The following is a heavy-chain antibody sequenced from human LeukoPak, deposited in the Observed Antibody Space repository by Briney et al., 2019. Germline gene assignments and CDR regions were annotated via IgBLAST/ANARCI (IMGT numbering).Heavy chain of an antibody. V-gene: IGHV3-30-3*01. CDR2: ISYDGSNK. CDR3: SRGPRRVDY. J-gene: IGHJ4*02. CDR1: GFTFSSYG. D-gene: IGHD5-12*01. Sequence: GGSLRLSCAASGFTFSSYGLHWVRQAPGKGLEWVALISYDGSNKYYADSMKGRFTISRDNAKTTLYLQMNSLRVEDTAVYYCSRGPRRVDYWGQGTLVTVSS.